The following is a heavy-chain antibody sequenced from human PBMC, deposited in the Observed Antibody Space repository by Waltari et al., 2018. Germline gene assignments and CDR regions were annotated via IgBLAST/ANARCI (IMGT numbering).Heavy chain of an antibody. D-gene: IGHD2-15*01. CDR1: GGTFSSYA. CDR3: ASMHCSGGSCYAYYYYGMDV. J-gene: IGHJ6*02. V-gene: IGHV1-69*05. CDR2: IIPSFGTA. Sequence: QVQLVQSGAEVKKPGSSVKVSCKASGGTFSSYAISWVRQAPGQGLEWMGGIIPSFGTANYAQKFQGRVTITTDESTSTAYMELSSLRSEDTAVYYCASMHCSGGSCYAYYYYGMDVWGQGTTVTVSS.